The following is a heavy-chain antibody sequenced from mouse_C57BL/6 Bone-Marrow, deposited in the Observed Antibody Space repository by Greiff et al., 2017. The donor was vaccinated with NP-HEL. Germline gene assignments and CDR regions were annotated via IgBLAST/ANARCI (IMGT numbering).Heavy chain of an antibody. CDR3: ASRPGLPPPMDY. D-gene: IGHD6-1*01. J-gene: IGHJ4*01. CDR2: IYPRSGNT. Sequence: QVQLKQSGAELARPGASVKLSCKASGYTFTSYGISWVKQRTGQGLEWIGEIYPRSGNTYYNEKFKGKATLTAEKSSSTAYMELRSLTSEDSAVYFCASRPGLPPPMDYWGQGTSVTVSS. V-gene: IGHV1-81*01. CDR1: GYTFTSYG.